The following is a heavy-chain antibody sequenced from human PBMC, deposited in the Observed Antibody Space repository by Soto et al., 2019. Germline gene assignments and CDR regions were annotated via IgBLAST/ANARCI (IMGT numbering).Heavy chain of an antibody. CDR1: GGSISSGDYY. D-gene: IGHD3-3*01. V-gene: IGHV4-30-4*01. Sequence: PPETLSLTCTVSGGSISSGDYYWSWIRQPPGKGLEWIGYIYYSGSTYYNPSLKSRVTISVDTSKNQFSLKLSPVTAADTAVYYCARAKHWSGIDYWGQGTLVTVSS. J-gene: IGHJ4*02. CDR2: IYYSGST. CDR3: ARAKHWSGIDY.